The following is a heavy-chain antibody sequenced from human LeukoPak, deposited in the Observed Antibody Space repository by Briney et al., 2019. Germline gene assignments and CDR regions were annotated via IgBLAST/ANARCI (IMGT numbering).Heavy chain of an antibody. J-gene: IGHJ6*02. D-gene: IGHD6-13*01. CDR2: TSYDGSNK. CDR3: ARGLAAAGHKYYYYGMDV. V-gene: IGHV3-30-3*01. Sequence: GGSLRLSCAASGFTFSSYAMHWVRQAPGKGLEWVAVTSYDGSNKYYADSVKGRFTISRDNSKNTLYLQMNSLRAEDTAVYYCARGLAAAGHKYYYYGMDVWGQGTTVTVSS. CDR1: GFTFSSYA.